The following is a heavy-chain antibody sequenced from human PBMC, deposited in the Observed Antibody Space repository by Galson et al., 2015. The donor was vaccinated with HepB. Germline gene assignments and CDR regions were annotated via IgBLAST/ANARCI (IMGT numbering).Heavy chain of an antibody. V-gene: IGHV6-1*01. CDR2: TCYRSKWHN. CDR3: ARDPSGSYWGRWFDP. Sequence: CAISGDSVSSNSAAWNWIRQSPSRGLEWLGRTCYRSKWHNDYAESVKSRMTIKPDTSKNEFSLQLNSVTPEDTVVYYCARDPSGSYWGRWFDPWGQGIPVTVSS. CDR1: GDSVSSNSAA. J-gene: IGHJ5*02. D-gene: IGHD1-26*01.